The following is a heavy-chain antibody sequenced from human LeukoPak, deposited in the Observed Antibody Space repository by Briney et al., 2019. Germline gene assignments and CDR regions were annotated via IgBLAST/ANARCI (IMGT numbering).Heavy chain of an antibody. CDR3: ARYYDILTGYYPWDYYYYYGMDV. D-gene: IGHD3-9*01. CDR1: GYTFTGYY. Sequence: ASVKVSCMAPGYTFTGYYMHWVRQATGQGLEWMGWMNPNSGNTGYAQKFQGRVTMTRNTSISTAYMELSSLRSEDTAVYYCARYYDILTGYYPWDYYYYYGMDVWGQGTTVTVSS. V-gene: IGHV1-8*02. J-gene: IGHJ6*02. CDR2: MNPNSGNT.